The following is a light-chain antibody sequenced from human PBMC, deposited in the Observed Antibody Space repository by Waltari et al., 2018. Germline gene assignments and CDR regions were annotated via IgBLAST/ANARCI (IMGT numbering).Light chain of an antibody. V-gene: IGLV3-19*01. CDR3: HSRDASGVGGS. CDR1: SLRSYY. Sequence: SSELTQDPTVSVAMGRTVRITCQGDSLRSYYASWYQKRPGQAPVLVIFDMNDRPSGVPDRFSGSSSDNTAVLTITGAQAEDEASYYCHSRDASGVGGSFGGGTKLTVL. J-gene: IGLJ2*01. CDR2: DMN.